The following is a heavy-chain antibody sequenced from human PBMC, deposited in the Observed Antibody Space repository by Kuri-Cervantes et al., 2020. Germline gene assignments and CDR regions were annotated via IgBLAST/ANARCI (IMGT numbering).Heavy chain of an antibody. Sequence: ASVKVSCKASGYTFTSYAMHWVRQAPGQRLEWMGWINAGNGNTKYSQKFQGRVTITRDTSASTAYMELSSLRSEDTAVYYCARVRSGYYNGYYYYYMDVWGKGTTVTVSS. J-gene: IGHJ6*03. V-gene: IGHV1-3*01. CDR1: GYTFTSYA. CDR3: ARVRSGYYNGYYYYYMDV. D-gene: IGHD3-9*01. CDR2: INAGNGNT.